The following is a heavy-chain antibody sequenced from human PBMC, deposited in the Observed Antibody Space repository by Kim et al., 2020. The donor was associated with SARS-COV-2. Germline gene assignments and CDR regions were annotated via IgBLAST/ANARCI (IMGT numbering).Heavy chain of an antibody. CDR1: GFTFSSYA. D-gene: IGHD6-13*01. V-gene: IGHV3-23*01. Sequence: GGSLRLSCAASGFTFSSYAMSWVRQAPGKGLEWVSAISGSGGSTYYADSVKGRFTISRDNSKNTLYLQMNSLRAEDTAVYYCAKDPAAGTDTFDGYWGQGTLVTVSS. CDR2: ISGSGGST. CDR3: AKDPAAGTDTFDGY. J-gene: IGHJ4*02.